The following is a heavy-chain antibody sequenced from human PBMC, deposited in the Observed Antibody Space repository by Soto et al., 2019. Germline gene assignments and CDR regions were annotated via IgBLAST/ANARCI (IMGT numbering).Heavy chain of an antibody. D-gene: IGHD1-20*01. V-gene: IGHV4-30-4*01. CDR3: ARDAGYNWNEGFDY. J-gene: IGHJ4*02. Sequence: QVQLQESGPGLVKPSQTLSLTCTVSGGSISSGDYSWSWIRQPPGRGLEWIGYIYYSGSTYYNPSLKSRVTISVDTSKNQFSLKLSSVTAADTAVYYCARDAGYNWNEGFDYWGQGTLVTVSS. CDR2: IYYSGST. CDR1: GGSISSGDYS.